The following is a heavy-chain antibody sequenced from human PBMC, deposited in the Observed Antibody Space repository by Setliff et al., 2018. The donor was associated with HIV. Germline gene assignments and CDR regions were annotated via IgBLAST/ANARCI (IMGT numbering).Heavy chain of an antibody. CDR1: GYSISSDYY. D-gene: IGHD6-13*01. CDR3: ARGLTAPAAAGS. J-gene: IGHJ5*02. Sequence: PSETLSLTCTVSGYSISSDYYWGWIRQSPEKGLEWIGSISLSGSTYYNPSLQSRVTISIDMSKNHFSLNLKSVTAADTAIYYCARGLTAPAAAGSWGQGMLVTVSS. V-gene: IGHV4-38-2*02. CDR2: ISLSGST.